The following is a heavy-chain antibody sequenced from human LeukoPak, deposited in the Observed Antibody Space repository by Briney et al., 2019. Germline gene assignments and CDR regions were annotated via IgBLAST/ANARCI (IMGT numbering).Heavy chain of an antibody. CDR2: IIPIFGTA. Sequence: GASVKVSCKASGGTFSSCAISWVRQAPGQGLEWMGGIIPIFGTANYAQKFQGRVTITADESTSTAYMELSSLRSEDTAVYYCARGPVPYDILTGYFESLSHFDYWGQGTLVTVSS. J-gene: IGHJ4*02. CDR1: GGTFSSCA. CDR3: ARGPVPYDILTGYFESLSHFDY. D-gene: IGHD3-9*01. V-gene: IGHV1-69*13.